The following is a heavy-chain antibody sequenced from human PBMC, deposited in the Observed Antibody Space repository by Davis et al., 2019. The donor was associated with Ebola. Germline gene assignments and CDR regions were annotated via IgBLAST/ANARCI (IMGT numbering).Heavy chain of an antibody. Sequence: ASVKVSCKASRYTFTSYAMHWVRQAPGQRLEWMGWINAGNGNTKYSQKFQGRVTITRDTSASTAYMELSSLRSEDTAVYYCARASWFGELLHDYWGQGTLVTVSS. CDR2: INAGNGNT. D-gene: IGHD3-10*01. V-gene: IGHV1-3*01. J-gene: IGHJ4*02. CDR3: ARASWFGELLHDY. CDR1: RYTFTSYA.